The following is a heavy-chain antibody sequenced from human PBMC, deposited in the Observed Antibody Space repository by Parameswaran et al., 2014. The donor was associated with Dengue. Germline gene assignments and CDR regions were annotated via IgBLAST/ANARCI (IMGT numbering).Heavy chain of an antibody. CDR2: IIPIFGTA. V-gene: IGHV1-69*05. D-gene: IGHD1-26*01. CDR3: ARERSGSHDAFDI. Sequence: WVRQAPGQGLEWMGGIIPIFGTANYAQKFQGRVTITTDESTSTAYMELSSLRSEDTAVYYCARERSGSHDAFDIWGQGDNGHRLL. J-gene: IGHJ3*02.